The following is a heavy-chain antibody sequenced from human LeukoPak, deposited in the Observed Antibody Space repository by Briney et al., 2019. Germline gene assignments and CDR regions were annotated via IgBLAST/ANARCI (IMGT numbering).Heavy chain of an antibody. CDR3: ARDMEAGASAFDI. D-gene: IGHD1-26*01. Sequence: SVKVSCKASGYTFPSYGISWVRQAPGQGLEWMGGIIPIFGTANYAQKFQGRVTITADESTSTAYMELSSLRSEDTAVYYCARDMEAGASAFDIWGQGTMVTVSS. V-gene: IGHV1-69*13. CDR2: IIPIFGTA. CDR1: GYTFPSYG. J-gene: IGHJ3*02.